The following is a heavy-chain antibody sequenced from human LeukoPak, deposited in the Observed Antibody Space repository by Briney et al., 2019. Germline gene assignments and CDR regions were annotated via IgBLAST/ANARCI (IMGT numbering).Heavy chain of an antibody. CDR1: GFTFSSYE. V-gene: IGHV3-48*03. D-gene: IGHD6-13*01. CDR3: AKDIGWAAAGYFDY. J-gene: IGHJ4*02. Sequence: GGSLRLSCAASGFTFSSYEMNWVRQAPGKGLEWVSYISSSGSTIYYADSVKGRFTISRDNAKNSLYLQMNSLRAEDTALYYCAKDIGWAAAGYFDYWGQGTLVTVSS. CDR2: ISSSGSTI.